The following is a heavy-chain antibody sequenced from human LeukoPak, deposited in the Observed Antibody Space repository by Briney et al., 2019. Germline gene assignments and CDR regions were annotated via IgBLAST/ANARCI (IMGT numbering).Heavy chain of an antibody. CDR1: GASISSYY. V-gene: IGHV4-4*07. CDR3: ARTGSGRDYYGMDV. D-gene: IGHD5-12*01. CDR2: IYTTGST. J-gene: IGHJ6*02. Sequence: SETLSLTCAVSGASISSYYWTWIRQPAGKGLEWIGRIYTTGSTNYNPSLESRVTISIDTSKNHFSLNLTAVTAADTAIYYCARTGSGRDYYGMDVWGQGTSVTVSS.